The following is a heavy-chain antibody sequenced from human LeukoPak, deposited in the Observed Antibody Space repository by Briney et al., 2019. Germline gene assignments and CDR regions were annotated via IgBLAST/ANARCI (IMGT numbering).Heavy chain of an antibody. Sequence: SQTLSLTCTVSGGSISSGSYYWSWIRQPAGKGLEGIGRIYASGSTNYNPSLKSRVTISVDTSKNQFSLKLSSVTAADTAVYYCARRGDTWGQGTMVTVSS. CDR3: ARRGDT. CDR1: GGSISSGSYY. J-gene: IGHJ3*02. CDR2: IYASGST. V-gene: IGHV4-61*02.